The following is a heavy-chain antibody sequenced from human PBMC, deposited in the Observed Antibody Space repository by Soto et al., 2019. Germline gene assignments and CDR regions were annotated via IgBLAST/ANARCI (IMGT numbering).Heavy chain of an antibody. J-gene: IGHJ4*02. D-gene: IGHD2-15*01. CDR1: GGSVSSTYYY. CDR3: ARGGYSGRLYYFDY. V-gene: IGHV4-61*01. CDR2: IYYSGRT. Sequence: QVQLQESGPGLVKASETLSLTCFVSGGSVSSTYYYWSWIRQSPGKGLEWIGYIYYSGRTDYKSSLKSLVTXXLXPXXNQVSLKLNSVTAADMAVYYCARGGYSGRLYYFDYWGQGTLVTVSS.